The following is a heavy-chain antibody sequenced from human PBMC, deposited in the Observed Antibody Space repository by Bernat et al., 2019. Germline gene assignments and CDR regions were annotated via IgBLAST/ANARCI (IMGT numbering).Heavy chain of an antibody. CDR2: ISGSGGST. CDR3: VKGVRIEVAGNFDY. J-gene: IGHJ4*02. V-gene: IGHV3-23*01. D-gene: IGHD6-19*01. Sequence: EVQLLESGGGLVQPGGSLRLSCAASGFAFNRYIMSWVRQAPGKGLEWVSIISGSGGSTSYADSVKGRFTISRDNSKHTVFLQMNNLRAEDTAVYYCVKGVRIEVAGNFDYWGQGTLVTVSS. CDR1: GFAFNRYI.